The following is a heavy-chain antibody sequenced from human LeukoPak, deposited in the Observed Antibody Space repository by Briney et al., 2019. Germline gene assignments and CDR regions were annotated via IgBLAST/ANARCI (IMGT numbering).Heavy chain of an antibody. V-gene: IGHV3-9*01. Sequence: GGSLRLSCAASGFTVSSNYMSWVRQAPGKGLEWVSGINWKSDKIGYAHSVKGRFTISRDNSKNSLYLQMNSLRVEDTALYYCAKDRYCTSSSCPIDYWGQGTMVTVSS. CDR2: INWKSDKI. J-gene: IGHJ4*02. CDR3: AKDRYCTSSSCPIDY. CDR1: GFTVSSNY. D-gene: IGHD2-2*01.